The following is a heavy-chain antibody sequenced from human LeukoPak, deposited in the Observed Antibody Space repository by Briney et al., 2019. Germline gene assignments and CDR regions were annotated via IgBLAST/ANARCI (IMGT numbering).Heavy chain of an antibody. CDR2: IGGRGGST. D-gene: IGHD3-16*01. CDR3: AKEGGA. J-gene: IGHJ5*02. CDR1: GFTFSDYY. V-gene: IGHV3-23*01. Sequence: PGGSLRLSCAASGFTFSDYYMSWIRQAPGKGLEWVSAIGGRGGSTYYADSVKGRFTISRDNSKNTVYLQMNSLRADDTAVYYCAKEGGAWGQGTLVSVSS.